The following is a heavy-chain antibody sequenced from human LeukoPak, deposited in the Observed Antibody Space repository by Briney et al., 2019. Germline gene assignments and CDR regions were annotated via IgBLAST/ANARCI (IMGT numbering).Heavy chain of an antibody. CDR3: ARHPDIVVVPADYYYYYMDV. CDR1: GGPISSYY. Sequence: IPSETLSLTCTVSGGPISSYYWSWLRQPPGKGLEWFGYIYYSGSTNYNPSLKSRVTISVDTSKNQFSLKLSSVTAADTAVYYCARHPDIVVVPADYYYYYMDVWGKGTTVTVSS. V-gene: IGHV4-59*08. J-gene: IGHJ6*03. D-gene: IGHD2-2*01. CDR2: IYYSGST.